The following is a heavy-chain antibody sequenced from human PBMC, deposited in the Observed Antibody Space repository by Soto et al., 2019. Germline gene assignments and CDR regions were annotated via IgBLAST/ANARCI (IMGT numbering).Heavy chain of an antibody. D-gene: IGHD5-12*01. CDR2: IIPIFGTA. V-gene: IGHV1-69*13. CDR3: ARDTPPDIVATIPPGFDY. J-gene: IGHJ4*02. Sequence: SVKVSCKASGGTFSSYAISWVRQAPGQGLEWMGGIIPIFGTANYAQKFQGRVTITADESTSTAYMELRSLRSDDTAVYYCARDTPPDIVATIPPGFDYWGQGTLVTVSS. CDR1: GGTFSSYA.